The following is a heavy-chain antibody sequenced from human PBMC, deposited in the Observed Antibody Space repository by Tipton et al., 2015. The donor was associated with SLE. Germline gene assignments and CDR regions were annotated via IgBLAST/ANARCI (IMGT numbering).Heavy chain of an antibody. CDR3: ARGAARRRYFDY. CDR2: ISYDGRT. J-gene: IGHJ4*02. V-gene: IGHV4-31*03. CDR1: GDSVTSSGYY. D-gene: IGHD6-6*01. Sequence: TLSLTCTATGDSVTSSGYYWSWIRQHPGKGLEWIGFISYDGRTKYNPSLKSRVTISLDTSKNQFSLKLSSVTAADTAVYYCARGAARRRYFDYWGQGTLVTVSS.